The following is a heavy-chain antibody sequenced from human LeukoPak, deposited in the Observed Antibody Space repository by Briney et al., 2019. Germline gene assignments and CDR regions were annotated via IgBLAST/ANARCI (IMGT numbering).Heavy chain of an antibody. J-gene: IGHJ4*02. CDR2: ISGGGNTI. V-gene: IGHV3-48*03. CDR3: SRDPRGSGSRGSRRLFDY. D-gene: IGHD2-15*01. Sequence: PGGSLRLSCAASGFTFSTYEMNWVRQAPGKGLEWVSYISGGGNTIYYADSVKGRFTISRDNAKDSLYLQMSSLRAEDTAVYYCSRDPRGSGSRGSRRLFDYWGQGSLVPVSS. CDR1: GFTFSTYE.